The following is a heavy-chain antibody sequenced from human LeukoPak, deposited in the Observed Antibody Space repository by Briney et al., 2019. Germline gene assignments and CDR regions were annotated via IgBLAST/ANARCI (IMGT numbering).Heavy chain of an antibody. CDR2: VSRGGGTT. Sequence: GGSLRLSCTGSGFNFNMFAMNWVRQAPGQGLEWVSGVSRGGGTTNYADSVKGRFTISRDKSKNMVFLQMNSLRPEDTAVYYCAKEQRIRHCSEGVCMEGYYFDYWGQGSLVTVSS. D-gene: IGHD2-8*01. CDR1: GFNFNMFA. J-gene: IGHJ4*02. V-gene: IGHV3-23*01. CDR3: AKEQRIRHCSEGVCMEGYYFDY.